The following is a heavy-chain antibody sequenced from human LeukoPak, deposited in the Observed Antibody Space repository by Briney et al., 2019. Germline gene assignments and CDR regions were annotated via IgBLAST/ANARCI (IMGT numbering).Heavy chain of an antibody. CDR3: AKKPYCSSTSCYPSRGWFDP. V-gene: IGHV3-48*01. J-gene: IGHJ5*02. CDR2: ISSSSSTI. Sequence: GGSLRLSCAASGFTFSSYSMNWVRQAPGKGLEWVSYISSSSSTIYYADSVKGRFTISRDNAKNSLYLQMNSLRAEDTAVYYCAKKPYCSSTSCYPSRGWFDPWGQGTLVTVSS. D-gene: IGHD2-2*01. CDR1: GFTFSSYS.